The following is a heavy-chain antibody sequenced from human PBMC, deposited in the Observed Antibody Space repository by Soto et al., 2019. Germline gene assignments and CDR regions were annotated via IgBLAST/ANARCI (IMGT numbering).Heavy chain of an antibody. Sequence: EVQLLESGGGLVQPGGSLRLSCVASGFTFTNLAMIWVRQPPGKGPEWVSGIEGNRNAYPADAVKSRFTISRYDSKRTLYLQMNNQRVEATAVYYCAKDAVYNDGVWLPDFWGQGTLVTVSS. J-gene: IGHJ4*02. D-gene: IGHD3-3*01. CDR3: AKDAVYNDGVWLPDF. CDR2: IEGNRNA. CDR1: GFTFTNLA. V-gene: IGHV3-23*01.